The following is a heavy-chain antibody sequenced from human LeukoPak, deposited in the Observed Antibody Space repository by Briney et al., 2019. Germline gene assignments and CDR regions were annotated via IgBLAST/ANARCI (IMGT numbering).Heavy chain of an antibody. CDR2: ISSSSSYI. Sequence: PGGFLRLSCAASGFTFSSYSMNWVRQTPGKGLEWVSSISSSSSYIYYADSVKGRFTISRDNAKNSLYLQMNSLRAEDTAVYYCARDRYSGYDQNWFDPWGQGTLVTVSS. CDR3: ARDRYSGYDQNWFDP. CDR1: GFTFSSYS. J-gene: IGHJ5*02. D-gene: IGHD5-12*01. V-gene: IGHV3-21*01.